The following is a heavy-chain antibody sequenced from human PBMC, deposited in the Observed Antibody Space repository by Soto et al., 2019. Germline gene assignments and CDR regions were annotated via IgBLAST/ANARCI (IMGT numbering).Heavy chain of an antibody. V-gene: IGHV1-2*04. CDR1: GYTITGDY. CDR3: ARDLNLRVFIIRGPSCCSHGMGV. D-gene: IGHD3-3*01. J-gene: IGHJ6*02. Sequence: ASVKVYCKASGYTITGDYMHWVRQATGQGLEWMGWMNPNSGDTNYAQQFQGWVTMTRDTSISTAYMELSRLRSDDTAVYYCARDLNLRVFIIRGPSCCSHGMGVWGQGTTVTVSS. CDR2: MNPNSGDT.